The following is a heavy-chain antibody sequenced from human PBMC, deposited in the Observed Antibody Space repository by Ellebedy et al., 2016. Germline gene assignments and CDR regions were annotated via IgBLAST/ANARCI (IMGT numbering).Heavy chain of an antibody. CDR1: GGSISSYY. Sequence: SETLSLTXTVSGGSISSYYWSWIRQPAGKGLEWIGRIYSSGSTNYNPSLKSRVTMSVDTSKNQFSLKLSSVTAADTAVYYCARADVTIFGVVSPNWFDPWGQGTLVTVSS. J-gene: IGHJ5*02. CDR2: IYSSGST. D-gene: IGHD3-3*01. CDR3: ARADVTIFGVVSPNWFDP. V-gene: IGHV4-4*07.